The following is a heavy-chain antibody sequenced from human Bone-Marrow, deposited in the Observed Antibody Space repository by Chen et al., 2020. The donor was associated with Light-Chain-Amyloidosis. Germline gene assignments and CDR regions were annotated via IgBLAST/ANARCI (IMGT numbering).Heavy chain of an antibody. D-gene: IGHD1-1*01. J-gene: IGHJ3*01. V-gene: IGHV4-30-2*01. CDR3: ARGNWNDLAFDV. CDR1: GGSITSGSFS. CDR2: VYQSGSP. Sequence: QLQLQESGSGLVTSSQTLSLTCAASGGSITSGSFSWTWIRQPLGKGLEWIGYVYQSGSPYYNPSLNSRVTISVDLSANHFSLTLRSLTAADSAVYYCARGNWNDLAFDVWGQGTLVTVSS.